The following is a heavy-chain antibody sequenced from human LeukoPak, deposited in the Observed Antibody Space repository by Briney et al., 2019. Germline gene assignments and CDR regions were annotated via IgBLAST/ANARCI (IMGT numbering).Heavy chain of an antibody. V-gene: IGHV3-30*18. Sequence: GGSLRLSSAASGFTFISYGLHWVRQAPGKGLEWVAVISYDGSNKYYADSVKGRFTISRDNSKNTLYLQMNSLRAEDTTVYYCAKEPWAYCSGGSCAGYYYYGMDVWGQGTTVTVSS. J-gene: IGHJ6*02. CDR2: ISYDGSNK. CDR1: GFTFISYG. D-gene: IGHD2-15*01. CDR3: AKEPWAYCSGGSCAGYYYYGMDV.